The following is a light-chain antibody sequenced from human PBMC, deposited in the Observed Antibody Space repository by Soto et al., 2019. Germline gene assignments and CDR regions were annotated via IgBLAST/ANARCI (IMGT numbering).Light chain of an antibody. CDR2: EVR. CDR1: MRDIGAYNL. J-gene: IGLJ2*01. V-gene: IGLV2-14*03. CDR3: SSCTSKRTLI. Sequence: QSALTQPASVSGSPGQSITISCAGTMRDIGAYNLVSWYQQHPGKAPQLIIDEVRNRPSGISFRFSGSKSGNTASLTISGIQAEDEADYYCSSCTSKRTLIFGGGTKLTVL.